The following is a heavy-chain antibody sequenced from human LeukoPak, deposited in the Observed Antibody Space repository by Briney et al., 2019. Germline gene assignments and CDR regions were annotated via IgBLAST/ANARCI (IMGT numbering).Heavy chain of an antibody. Sequence: SETLSLTCAVSGGSISSSNWWSWIRQPPGKGLEWIGEIYHSGSTNYNPSLKSRVTISVDKSKTQFSLKLSSVTAADTAVYYCAREDRYIHGYGYYHYYMEVWGKGTTVTIS. CDR3: AREDRYIHGYGYYHYYMEV. J-gene: IGHJ6*03. D-gene: IGHD5-18*01. CDR1: GGSISSSNW. CDR2: IYHSGST. V-gene: IGHV4-4*02.